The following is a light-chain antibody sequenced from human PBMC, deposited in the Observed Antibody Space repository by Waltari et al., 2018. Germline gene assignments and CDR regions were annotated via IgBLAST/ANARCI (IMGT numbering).Light chain of an antibody. V-gene: IGLV1-40*01. Sequence: QSVLTQPPSVSGAPGQRVIISCTGSSSHIEAGYDVHWYQHLPGSSPKLLIYGVSNRPSGVPDRFSGSKSGTSASLAITGLQAEDEADYYCQSYDSSLSALVFGGGTKLTVL. CDR1: SSHIEAGYD. J-gene: IGLJ3*02. CDR3: QSYDSSLSALV. CDR2: GVS.